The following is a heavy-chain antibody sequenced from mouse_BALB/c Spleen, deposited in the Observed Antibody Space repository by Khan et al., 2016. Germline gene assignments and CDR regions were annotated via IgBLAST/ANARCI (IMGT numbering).Heavy chain of an antibody. CDR3: ARTPTAYYTMDY. CDR2: ISYSGST. Sequence: EVQLQESGPGLVKPSQSLSLTCTVTGYSITSDYAWNWIRQFPGNKLEWMGYISYSGSTRYYPSLKSRIPITRATSKNQFFLTLNSVTTEETATYCRARTPTAYYTMDYWGQGTSVTVSS. J-gene: IGHJ4*01. CDR1: GYSITSDYA. D-gene: IGHD1-2*01. V-gene: IGHV3-2*02.